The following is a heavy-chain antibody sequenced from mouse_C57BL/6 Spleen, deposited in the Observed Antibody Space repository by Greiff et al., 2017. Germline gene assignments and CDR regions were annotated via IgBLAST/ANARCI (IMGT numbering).Heavy chain of an antibody. CDR2: IYPGSGST. D-gene: IGHD1-1*01. CDR3: ARLGNYGSSSYYAMDY. CDR1: GYSFTDYN. Sequence: VQVVESGPELVKPGASVKISCKASGYSFTDYNMNWVKQRPGQGLEWIGDIYPGSGSTNYNEKFKSKATLTVDTSSSTAYMQLSSLTSEDSAVYYCARLGNYGSSSYYAMDYWGQGTSVTVSS. V-gene: IGHV1-55*01. J-gene: IGHJ4*01.